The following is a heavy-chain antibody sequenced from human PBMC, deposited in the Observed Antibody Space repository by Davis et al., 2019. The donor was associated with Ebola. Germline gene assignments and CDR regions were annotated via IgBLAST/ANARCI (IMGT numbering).Heavy chain of an antibody. J-gene: IGHJ4*02. CDR1: GYTFTAYH. D-gene: IGHD6-19*01. Sequence: ASVKVSCKASGYTFTAYHIHWVRQAPGQGLEWMGRINPNSGGTNYAQKFQGRVTMTRDTSISTAYMELSRLRSDDTAVYYCARDGFRAVAAGFDYWGQGTLVTVSS. CDR3: ARDGFRAVAAGFDY. CDR2: INPNSGGT. V-gene: IGHV1-2*06.